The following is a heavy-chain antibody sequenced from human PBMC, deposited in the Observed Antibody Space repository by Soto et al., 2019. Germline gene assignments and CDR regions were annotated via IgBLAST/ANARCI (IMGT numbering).Heavy chain of an antibody. CDR1: GFTFSSYA. J-gene: IGHJ4*02. CDR2: ISGSGGST. V-gene: IGHV3-23*01. CDR3: ARDLRYFDWPPVY. D-gene: IGHD3-9*01. Sequence: PGGSLRLSCAASGFTFSSYAMSWVRQAPGKGLEWVSAISGSGGSTYYADSVKGRFTISRDNSKNTLCLQMNSLRAEDTAVYYCARDLRYFDWPPVYWGQGTLVTVSS.